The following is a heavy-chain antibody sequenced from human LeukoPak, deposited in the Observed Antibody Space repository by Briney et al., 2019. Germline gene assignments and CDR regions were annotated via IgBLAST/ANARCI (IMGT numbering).Heavy chain of an antibody. Sequence: GGSLRLSCAASGFTFSSYAMHWVRQAPGKGLEWVAVISYDGSNKYYADSVKGRFTISRDNSKNTLYLQMNSLRAEDTALYYCARDSTGALDYWGQGTLVTVSS. CDR1: GFTFSSYA. V-gene: IGHV3-30-3*01. CDR2: ISYDGSNK. CDR3: ARDSTGALDY. J-gene: IGHJ4*02. D-gene: IGHD7-27*01.